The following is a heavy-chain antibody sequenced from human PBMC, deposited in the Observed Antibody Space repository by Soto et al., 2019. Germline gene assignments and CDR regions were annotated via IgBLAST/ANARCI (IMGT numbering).Heavy chain of an antibody. CDR1: GFTFSGSA. CDR3: TRLGDPMLGYCSSTICYGSYGMDV. V-gene: IGHV3-73*02. J-gene: IGHJ6*02. D-gene: IGHD2-2*01. Sequence: EVQLVESGGGLVQPGGSLKLSCAASGFTFSGSAMHWVRQASGKGLEWVGRIRSKANSYATAYAASVKGRFTISRDDSKNTAYLQMNSLKTEDTAVYYCTRLGDPMLGYCSSTICYGSYGMDVWGQGTTVTVSS. CDR2: IRSKANSYAT.